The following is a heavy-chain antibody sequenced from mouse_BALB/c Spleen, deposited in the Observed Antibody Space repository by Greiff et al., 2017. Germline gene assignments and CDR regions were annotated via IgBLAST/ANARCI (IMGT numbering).Heavy chain of an antibody. D-gene: IGHD2-1*01. CDR1: GFTFSSYG. J-gene: IGHJ3*01. CDR2: ISSGGSYT. CDR3: ARQEDYYGNYGWFAY. Sequence: DVMLVESGGDLVKPGGSLKLSCAASGFTFSSYGMSWVRQTPDKRLEWVATISSGGSYTYYPDSVKGRFTISRDNAKNTLYLQMSSLKSEDTAMYYCARQEDYYGNYGWFAYWGQGTLVTVSA. V-gene: IGHV5-6*02.